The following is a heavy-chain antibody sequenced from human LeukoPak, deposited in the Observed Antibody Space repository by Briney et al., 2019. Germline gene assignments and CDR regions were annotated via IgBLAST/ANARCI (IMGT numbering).Heavy chain of an antibody. CDR2: INHSGST. CDR3: ARGLGETALRAFDI. CDR1: GGSFSGYY. V-gene: IGHV4-34*01. Sequence: PSETLSLTCAVHGGSFSGYYWSWIRQPPGKGLEWIGEINHSGSTNYNPSLKSRVTISVDTSKNQFSLRLSSVAAADTAVYYCARGLGETALRAFDIWGQGTMVTVSS. J-gene: IGHJ3*02. D-gene: IGHD3-16*01.